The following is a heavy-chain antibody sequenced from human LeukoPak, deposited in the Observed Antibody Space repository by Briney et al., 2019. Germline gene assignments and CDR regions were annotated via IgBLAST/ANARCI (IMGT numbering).Heavy chain of an antibody. J-gene: IGHJ3*02. Sequence: ASVKVSCKASGYTFSTYAMNWVRQAPGQGLEFLGWINTYNGNPTYAQDFTGRFVFSVDTSVSTAYLQISSLKTEETAVYYCVSMGSDGFDIWGQGTMIIVSS. CDR3: VSMGSDGFDI. D-gene: IGHD3-16*01. V-gene: IGHV7-4-1*02. CDR2: INTYNGNP. CDR1: GYTFSTYA.